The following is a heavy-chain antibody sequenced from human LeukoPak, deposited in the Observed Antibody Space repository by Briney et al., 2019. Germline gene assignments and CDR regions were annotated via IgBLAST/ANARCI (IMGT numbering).Heavy chain of an antibody. V-gene: IGHV1-58*02. CDR2: IVVSSGNT. Sequence: GASVKVSCKASGFTFTSSAMQWVRQARGQRLEWIGWIVVSSGNTNYAQKFQERVTITRDMSTSTAYMELSSLRSEDTAVYYCAAVAVVITDAFDIWGQGTMVTVSS. CDR3: AAVAVVITDAFDI. CDR1: GFTFTSSA. D-gene: IGHD3-22*01. J-gene: IGHJ3*02.